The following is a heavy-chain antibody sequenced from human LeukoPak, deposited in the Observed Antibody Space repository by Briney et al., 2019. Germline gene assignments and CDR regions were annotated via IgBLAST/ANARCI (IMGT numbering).Heavy chain of an antibody. D-gene: IGHD3-3*01. CDR2: INAGNGNT. CDR3: ARDYDFWSGYLYY. CDR1: GYTFTSYA. J-gene: IGHJ4*02. Sequence: ASVKVSCKASGYTFTSYAMHWVRQAPGQRLEWMGWINAGNGNTEYSQKFQGRVTITRDTSASTAYMELSSLRSEDTAVYYCARDYDFWSGYLYYWGQGTLVTVSS. V-gene: IGHV1-3*01.